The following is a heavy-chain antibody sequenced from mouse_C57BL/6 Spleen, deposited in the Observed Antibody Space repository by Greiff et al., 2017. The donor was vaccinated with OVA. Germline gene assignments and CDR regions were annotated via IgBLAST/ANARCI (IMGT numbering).Heavy chain of an antibody. CDR2: IDPSDSYT. J-gene: IGHJ2*01. CDR3: ARSSADYFDY. D-gene: IGHD1-1*01. V-gene: IGHV1-50*01. CDR1: GYTFTSYW. Sequence: VKLQESGAELVKPGASVKLSCKASGYTFTSYWMQWVKQRPGQGLEWIGEIDPSDSYTNYNQKFKGKATLTVDTSSSTAYMQLSSLTSEDSAVYYCARSSADYFDYWGQGTTLTVSS.